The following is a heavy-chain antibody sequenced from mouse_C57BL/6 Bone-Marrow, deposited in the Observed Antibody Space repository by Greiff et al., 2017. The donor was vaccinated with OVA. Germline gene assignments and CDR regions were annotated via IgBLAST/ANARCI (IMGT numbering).Heavy chain of an antibody. CDR2: IYPRSGNT. D-gene: IGHD2-4*01. J-gene: IGHJ2*01. CDR1: GYTFTSYG. V-gene: IGHV1-81*01. CDR3: ARSDDYDVGY. Sequence: VQLQQSGAELARPGASAKLSCKASGYTFTSYGISWVKQRTGQGLEWIGEIYPRSGNTYYNEKFKGKATLTVDKSSSTAYMQLSSLTSEDSAVYYCARSDDYDVGYWGQGTTLTVSS.